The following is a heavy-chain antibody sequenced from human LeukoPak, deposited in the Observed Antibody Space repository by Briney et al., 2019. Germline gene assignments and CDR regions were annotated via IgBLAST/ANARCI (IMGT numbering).Heavy chain of an antibody. CDR2: IIPVFGTA. J-gene: IGHJ5*02. D-gene: IGHD6-13*01. V-gene: IGHV1-69*13. CDR1: GGTFSSYA. CDR3: AREESSSWYGNWFDP. Sequence: SVKVSCKASGGTFSSYAISWVRQAPGQGLEWMGGIIPVFGTANYAQKFQGRVTITADESTSTAYMELSSLRSEDTAVYYCAREESSSWYGNWFDPWGQGTLVTVSS.